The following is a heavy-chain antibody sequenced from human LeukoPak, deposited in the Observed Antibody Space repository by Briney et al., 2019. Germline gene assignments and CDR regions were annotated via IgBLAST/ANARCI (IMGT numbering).Heavy chain of an antibody. CDR2: IIPIFGTA. D-gene: IGHD6-13*01. V-gene: IGHV1-69*13. Sequence: GASVKVSCKASGGTFSSYAISWVRQAPGQGLEWMGGIIPIFGTANYAQKFQGRVTITADESTSTAYMELSSLRSEDTAVYYCARAPIAAAGTRGAFDIWGQGTMVTVSS. J-gene: IGHJ3*02. CDR1: GGTFSSYA. CDR3: ARAPIAAAGTRGAFDI.